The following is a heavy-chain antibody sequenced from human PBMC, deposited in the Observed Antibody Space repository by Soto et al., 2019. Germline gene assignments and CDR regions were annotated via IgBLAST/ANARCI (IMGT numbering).Heavy chain of an antibody. CDR1: GYTFTSYD. Sequence: ASVKVSCKASGYTFTSYDINWVRQATGQGLEWMGWMNPNSGNTGYAQKFQGRVTMTRNTSISTAYMELSSLRSEDTAVYYCARAFGELLLGGYYYYYYMDVWGKGTTVTVSS. CDR3: ARAFGELLLGGYYYYYYMDV. CDR2: MNPNSGNT. D-gene: IGHD3-10*01. J-gene: IGHJ6*03. V-gene: IGHV1-8*01.